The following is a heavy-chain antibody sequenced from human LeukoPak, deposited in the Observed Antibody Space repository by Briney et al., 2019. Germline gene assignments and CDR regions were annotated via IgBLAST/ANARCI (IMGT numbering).Heavy chain of an antibody. V-gene: IGHV4-34*01. D-gene: IGHD2-2*01. CDR1: GGSFSGYY. Sequence: SETLSLTCAVYGGSFSGYYWSWIRQPPGKGLGWIGEINHSGSTNYNPSLKSRVTISVDTSKNQFSLKLSSVTAADTAVYYCARVILVPAAIRHGMDVWGKGTTVTVSS. J-gene: IGHJ6*04. CDR2: INHSGST. CDR3: ARVILVPAAIRHGMDV.